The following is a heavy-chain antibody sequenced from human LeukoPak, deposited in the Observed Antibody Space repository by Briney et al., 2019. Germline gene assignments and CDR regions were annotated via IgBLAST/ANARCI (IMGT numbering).Heavy chain of an antibody. Sequence: SETLSLTCTVSGGSISRYYWSWIRQPPGEGLEWIGYIYYTGTTNYNPSLKNRVTMSVDTSKNQFSLKLSSVTTADAAVYYCARTGIWSGYYTFDYWGQGSLVTVSS. J-gene: IGHJ4*02. CDR3: ARTGIWSGYYTFDY. CDR2: IYYTGTT. D-gene: IGHD3-3*01. CDR1: GGSISRYY. V-gene: IGHV4-59*01.